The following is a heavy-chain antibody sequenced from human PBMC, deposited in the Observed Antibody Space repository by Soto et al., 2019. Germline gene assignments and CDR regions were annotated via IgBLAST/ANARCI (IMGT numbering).Heavy chain of an antibody. J-gene: IGHJ3*02. D-gene: IGHD6-13*01. CDR1: GFTFSSYA. Sequence: GGSLRLSCAASGFTFSSYAMSWVRQAPGKGLEWVSAISCSGGSTYYADSVKGRFTISRDNSKNTLYLQMNSLRPEDTAVYYCATLLIAAASTDAIDIWGQGTMVTVSS. CDR2: ISCSGGST. CDR3: ATLLIAAASTDAIDI. V-gene: IGHV3-23*01.